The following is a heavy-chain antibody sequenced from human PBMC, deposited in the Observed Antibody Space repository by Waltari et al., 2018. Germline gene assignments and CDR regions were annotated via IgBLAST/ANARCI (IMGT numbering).Heavy chain of an antibody. CDR2: IYPGDSET. CDR3: ARRRGNWNDDPFDI. D-gene: IGHD1-1*01. V-gene: IGHV5-51*03. Sequence: EVQLVQSGAEVKKPGESLKISCKGSGYSFTTYWIGWARQMPGKGLAWMGMIYPGDSETRYSPSFQGQATISADKSINTASLQWSSLKASDTAMYYCARRRGNWNDDPFDIWGQGTMVTVSS. J-gene: IGHJ3*02. CDR1: GYSFTTYW.